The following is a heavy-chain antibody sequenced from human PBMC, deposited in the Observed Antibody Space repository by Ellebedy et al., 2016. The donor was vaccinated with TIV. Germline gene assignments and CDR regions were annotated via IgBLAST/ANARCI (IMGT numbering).Heavy chain of an antibody. D-gene: IGHD2-8*02. CDR2: FNYSGNT. CDR1: GGSISSSYYY. Sequence: MPSETLSLTCTVSGGSISSSYYYWDWFRQSPGTGLEWTGSFNYSGNTHYNPSLKGRVTLSVDASKNQFSLNLTSVTAADTAVYFCARHRYSAGWFEDWGQGTLVAVSS. J-gene: IGHJ5*02. CDR3: ARHRYSAGWFED. V-gene: IGHV4-39*01.